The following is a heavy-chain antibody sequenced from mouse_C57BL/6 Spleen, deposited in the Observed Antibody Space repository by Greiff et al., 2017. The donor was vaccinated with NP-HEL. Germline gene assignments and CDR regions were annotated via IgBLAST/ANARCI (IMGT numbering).Heavy chain of an antibody. CDR1: GYTFTSYW. V-gene: IGHV1-64*01. Sequence: VQLQQPGAELVKPGASVKLSCKASGYTFTSYWMHWVKQRPGQGLEWIGMIHPNSGSTNYNEKFKSKATLTVDKSSSTAYMQLSSLTSEDSAVYYCARGSYGYDPAWFAYWGQGTLVTVSA. CDR2: IHPNSGST. CDR3: ARGSYGYDPAWFAY. J-gene: IGHJ3*01. D-gene: IGHD2-2*01.